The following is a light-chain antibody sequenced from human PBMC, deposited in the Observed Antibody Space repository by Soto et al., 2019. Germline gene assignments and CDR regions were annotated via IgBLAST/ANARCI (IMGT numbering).Light chain of an antibody. Sequence: SVLTQPASVSGSPGQSITISCTGTSSDVGGYNSVSWYQQHPGKAPKLMIYNVNNRPSGISNRFSGSKSGNTASLTISGLQAEDEADYYCSSYTSTSTYFFGTGTKVTVL. CDR2: NVN. CDR3: SSYTSTSTYF. CDR1: SSDVGGYNS. J-gene: IGLJ1*01. V-gene: IGLV2-14*03.